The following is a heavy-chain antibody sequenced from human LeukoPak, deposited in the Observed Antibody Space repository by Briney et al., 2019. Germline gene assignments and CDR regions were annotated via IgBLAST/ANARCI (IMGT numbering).Heavy chain of an antibody. D-gene: IGHD6-19*01. CDR2: ISSNGGST. CDR1: GFTFSSYA. J-gene: IGHJ4*02. CDR3: VKVAVAGKVSFDY. V-gene: IGHV3-64D*06. Sequence: GGSLRLSCSASGFTFSSYAMHWVRQAPGKGLEYVSAISSNGGSTYYADSVKGRFTISRDNSKNTLYLQMSSLRAEDTAVYYCVKVAVAGKVSFDYWGQGTPVTVSS.